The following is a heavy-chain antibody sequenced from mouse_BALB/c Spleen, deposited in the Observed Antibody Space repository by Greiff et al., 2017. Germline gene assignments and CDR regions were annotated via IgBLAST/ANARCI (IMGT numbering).Heavy chain of an antibody. CDR3: ARVGDYYAMDY. V-gene: IGHV5-4*02. CDR1: GFTFSDYY. J-gene: IGHJ4*01. Sequence: DVKLVESGGGLVKPGGSLKLSCAASGFTFSDYYMYWVRQTPEKRLEWVATISDGGSYTYYPDSVKGRFTISRDNAKNNLYLQMSSLKSEDTAMYYCARVGDYYAMDYWGQGTSVTVSS. CDR2: ISDGGSYT.